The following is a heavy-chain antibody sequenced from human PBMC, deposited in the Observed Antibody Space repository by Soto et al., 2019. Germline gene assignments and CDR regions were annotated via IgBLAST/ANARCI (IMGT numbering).Heavy chain of an antibody. Sequence: EVQLMESGGGLVQPGGSLRLSCAASGFTFSSYAMHWVRQAPGKGLEYVSAISSNGGSTYYANSVKGRFTISRDNSKNTLYLQMGSLRAEDMAVYYCARECSGWYWLLDSWGPGTLVTVSS. CDR2: ISSNGGST. D-gene: IGHD6-19*01. CDR1: GFTFSSYA. J-gene: IGHJ4*02. V-gene: IGHV3-64*01. CDR3: ARECSGWYWLLDS.